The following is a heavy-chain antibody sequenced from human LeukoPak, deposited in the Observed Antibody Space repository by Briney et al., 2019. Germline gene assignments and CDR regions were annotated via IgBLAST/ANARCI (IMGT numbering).Heavy chain of an antibody. CDR3: ARGSPRYYYDSSGYYCRSWFDP. J-gene: IGHJ5*02. D-gene: IGHD3-22*01. V-gene: IGHV4-34*01. CDR2: INHSGST. CDR1: GGSFSGYY. Sequence: SETLSLTCAVYGGSFSGYYWSWIRQPPGKGLEWTGEINHSGSTNYNPSLKSRVTISVDTSKNQFSLKLSSVTAADTAVYYCARGSPRYYYDSSGYYCRSWFDPWGQGTLVTVSS.